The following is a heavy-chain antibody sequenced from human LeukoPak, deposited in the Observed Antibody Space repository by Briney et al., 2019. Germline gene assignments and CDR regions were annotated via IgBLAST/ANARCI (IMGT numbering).Heavy chain of an antibody. CDR2: IYHSGNT. Sequence: GSLRLSCAASGFTFSSYAMSWIRQPPGKGLEWIGYIYHSGNTNYNPSLSSRVTISVDTSKNQFSLELTSVTAADTAVYFCARFPAKKADWGQGTLVTVSS. J-gene: IGHJ4*02. D-gene: IGHD4/OR15-4a*01. CDR1: GFTFSSYA. V-gene: IGHV4-59*01. CDR3: ARFPAKKAD.